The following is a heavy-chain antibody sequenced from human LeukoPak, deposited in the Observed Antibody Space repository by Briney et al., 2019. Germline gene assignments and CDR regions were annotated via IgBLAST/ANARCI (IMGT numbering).Heavy chain of an antibody. CDR2: INPNSGGT. Sequence: ASVKVSCKASGYTLTSYYMHWVRQAPGQGLEWMGWINPNSGGTNYAQKFQGWVTMTRDTSISTAYMELSRLRSDDTAVYYCARLMRGSPYYFDYWGQGTLVTVSS. D-gene: IGHD1-26*01. CDR3: ARLMRGSPYYFDY. CDR1: GYTLTSYY. J-gene: IGHJ4*02. V-gene: IGHV1-2*04.